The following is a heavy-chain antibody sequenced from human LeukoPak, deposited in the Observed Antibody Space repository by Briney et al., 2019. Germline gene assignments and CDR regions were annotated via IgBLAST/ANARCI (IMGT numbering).Heavy chain of an antibody. Sequence: ASVKVSCKASGGTFSSYAISWVRQAPGQGLEWMGGIIPIFGTANYAQKFQGRVTITADESTSTAYMELSSLRSEDTAVYYCAREDPSFSYGMDVWGQGTTVTVSS. CDR2: IIPIFGTA. CDR1: GGTFSSYA. V-gene: IGHV1-69*13. D-gene: IGHD3-3*01. CDR3: AREDPSFSYGMDV. J-gene: IGHJ6*02.